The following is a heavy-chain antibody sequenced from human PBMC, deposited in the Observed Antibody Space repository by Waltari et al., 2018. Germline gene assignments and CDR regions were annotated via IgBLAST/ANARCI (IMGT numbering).Heavy chain of an antibody. CDR1: GGTFSSYAI. V-gene: IGHV1-69*04. D-gene: IGHD2-2*01. CDR2: IYLSGST. J-gene: IGHJ4*02. Sequence: QVQLVQSGAEVKKPGSSVKVSCKASGGTFSSYAISCVRQAPGQGLEWIGSIYLSGSTYYNPSLKSRVTISVDTSKNQFSLKLSSVTAADTAVYYCARHVPYHYYFDYWGQGTLVTVSS. CDR3: ARHVPYHYYFDY.